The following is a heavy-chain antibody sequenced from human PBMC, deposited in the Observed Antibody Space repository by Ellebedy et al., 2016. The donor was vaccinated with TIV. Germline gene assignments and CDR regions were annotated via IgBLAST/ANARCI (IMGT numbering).Heavy chain of an antibody. J-gene: IGHJ5*02. CDR3: ARDRRQQLLPRGWFDP. Sequence: SETLSLTXTVSGGPISADSYYWSWIRQSPGTGLEWIGYIYSSGRTYYNSSLKSRLSISVDTSRNQFSLNLRDVTAADTAVYYCARDRRQQLLPRGWFDPWGQGTLVTVSS. D-gene: IGHD6-13*01. V-gene: IGHV4-31*03. CDR1: GGPISADSYY. CDR2: IYSSGRT.